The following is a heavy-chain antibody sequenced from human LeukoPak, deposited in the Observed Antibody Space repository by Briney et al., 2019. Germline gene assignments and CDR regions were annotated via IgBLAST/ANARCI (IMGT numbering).Heavy chain of an antibody. J-gene: IGHJ5*02. CDR1: GFSFSNFW. CDR3: ARGGGSSS. CDR2: IKPDGSAT. Sequence: GGSLRLSCAASGFSFSNFWMSWDRQAPGKGLEWVANIKPDGSATNYVDSVKGRFTISRDNAKNSLDLQMNSLRAEDTAVYYCARGGGSSSWGQGTLVTVSS. V-gene: IGHV3-7*01. D-gene: IGHD6-6*01.